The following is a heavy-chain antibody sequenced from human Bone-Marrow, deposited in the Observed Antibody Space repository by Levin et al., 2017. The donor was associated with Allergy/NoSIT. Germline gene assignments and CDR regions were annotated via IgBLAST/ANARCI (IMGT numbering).Heavy chain of an antibody. CDR2: ISSRGTYI. CDR1: GFTFSDFT. V-gene: IGHV3-21*06. Sequence: GGSLRLSCAASGFTFSDFTMNWVRQAPGKGLEWVSSISSRGTYIYYADSVTGRFTISRDNSKNSLFLQMNSLRAEDTARYFGVKDMLTVAAFDYWGQGTLVAVSS. J-gene: IGHJ4*02. D-gene: IGHD3-16*01. CDR3: VKDMLTVAAFDY.